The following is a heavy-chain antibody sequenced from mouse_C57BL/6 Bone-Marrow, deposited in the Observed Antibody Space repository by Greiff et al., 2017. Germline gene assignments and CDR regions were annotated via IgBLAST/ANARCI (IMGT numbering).Heavy chain of an antibody. J-gene: IGHJ3*01. CDR3: ARCPRFAY. V-gene: IGHV1-4*01. CDR2: INPSSGYT. CDR1: GYTFTSYT. Sequence: VKLMESGAELARPGASVKMSCKASGYTFTSYTMHWVKQRPGQGLEWIGYINPSSGYTKYNQKFKDKATLTADTSSSTTYMQLSSLTTEDSAVDYCARCPRFAYWGQGTLVTVSA.